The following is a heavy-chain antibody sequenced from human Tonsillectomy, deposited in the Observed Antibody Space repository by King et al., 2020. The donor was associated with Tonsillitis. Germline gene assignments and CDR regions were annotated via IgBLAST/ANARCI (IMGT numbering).Heavy chain of an antibody. D-gene: IGHD1-26*01. J-gene: IGHJ6*02. V-gene: IGHV3-30*18. CDR1: GFTFSSYG. Sequence: VQLVESGGGVVQPGRSLRLSCAASGFTFSSYGMHWVRQAPGKGLEWVAVISFDGNNKYYVDSVKGRFTISRENSKNTLYLQMYRLRAEDTAMYYCAKAEGEEHYYYYYTMDVWGPGPTFTVS. CDR2: ISFDGNNK. CDR3: AKAEGEEHYYYYYTMDV.